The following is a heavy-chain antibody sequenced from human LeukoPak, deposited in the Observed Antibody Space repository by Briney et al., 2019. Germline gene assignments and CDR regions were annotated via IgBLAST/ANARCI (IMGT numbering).Heavy chain of an antibody. J-gene: IGHJ5*02. Sequence: SVKVSCKASGGTFSSYAISWVRQAPGQGLEWMGGIIPIFGTANYAQKFQGRVTITTDESTSTAYMEMSSLRSEDTAVYYCAREVWSHNWFDRWGQGTLVTVSS. V-gene: IGHV1-69*05. CDR2: IIPIFGTA. CDR3: AREVWSHNWFDR. CDR1: GGTFSSYA. D-gene: IGHD3-3*01.